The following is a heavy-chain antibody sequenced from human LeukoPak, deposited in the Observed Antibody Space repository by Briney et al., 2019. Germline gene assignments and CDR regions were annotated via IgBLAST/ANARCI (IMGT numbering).Heavy chain of an antibody. V-gene: IGHV3-30-3*01. D-gene: IGHD2-15*01. J-gene: IGHJ4*02. Sequence: PGRSLRLSCAASGFLFSSYAMHWVRQAPGKGLEWVAVISYDGSNKYYADSVTGRFTIPRDNSKNTLYLQTSSLGTEDTAVYYCARSIVVVTPPWDYWGQGTLVTVSS. CDR1: GFLFSSYA. CDR3: ARSIVVVTPPWDY. CDR2: ISYDGSNK.